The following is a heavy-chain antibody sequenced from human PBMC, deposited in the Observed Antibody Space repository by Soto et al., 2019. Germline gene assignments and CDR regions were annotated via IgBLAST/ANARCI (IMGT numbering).Heavy chain of an antibody. CDR1: GFSVSTHA. CDR3: AKGLRHPQCGGDCPAFGS. CDR2: IADSGDRT. D-gene: IGHD2-21*02. J-gene: IGHJ5*02. V-gene: IGHV3-23*01. Sequence: DVQLLESGGGLVQPGGSLRLACEASGFSVSTHAMNWVRQAPGKGLEWVSGIADSGDRTHYADSVKGRFTISRDNSKNTLYLQMNSLRAEDTAVFYCAKGLRHPQCGGDCPAFGSWGQGTLVTVSS.